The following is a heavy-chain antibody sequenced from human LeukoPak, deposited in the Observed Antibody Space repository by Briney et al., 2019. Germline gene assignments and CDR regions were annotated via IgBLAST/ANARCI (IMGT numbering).Heavy chain of an antibody. Sequence: PGGSLRLSCAASGFTLSDYYMSWIRQAPGKGLEWVSYISSSGSTIYYADSVKGRFTISRDNAKNSLYLQMNSLRAEDTAVYYCARRITMVRGIRVGYYYYMDVWGKGTTVTISS. V-gene: IGHV3-11*01. CDR2: ISSSGSTI. J-gene: IGHJ6*03. CDR3: ARRITMVRGIRVGYYYYMDV. D-gene: IGHD3-10*01. CDR1: GFTLSDYY.